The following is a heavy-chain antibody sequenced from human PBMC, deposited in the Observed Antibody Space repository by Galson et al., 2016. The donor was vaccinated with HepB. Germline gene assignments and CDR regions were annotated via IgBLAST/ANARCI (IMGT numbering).Heavy chain of an antibody. D-gene: IGHD4-17*01. V-gene: IGHV3-33*01. Sequence: SLRLSCAASGFTFNTYGMHWVRQAPGKGLEWVAVVWYDGSNQYYAHSVEGRFTISRDNSKNTVFLQMNSLRAEDTAVYYCARGRGYGDSPAYFDYWGQGTLVTVSS. CDR2: VWYDGSNQ. J-gene: IGHJ4*02. CDR3: ARGRGYGDSPAYFDY. CDR1: GFTFNTYG.